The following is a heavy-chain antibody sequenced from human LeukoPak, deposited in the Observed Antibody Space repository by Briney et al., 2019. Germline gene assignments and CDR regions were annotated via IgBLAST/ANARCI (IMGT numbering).Heavy chain of an antibody. J-gene: IGHJ4*02. V-gene: IGHV3-53*01. CDR2: IYGGGST. CDR1: GFTVSSNY. CDR3: ARAHYDFWSGYWGRDSDY. D-gene: IGHD3-3*01. Sequence: GGSLRLSCAASGFTVSSNYMSWVRQAPGPGLEWVSVIYGGGSTYSADSKKGRFTISRDTYKNTGNSQMKSLTLGDTAVYYCARAHYDFWSGYWGRDSDYWGQGTLVTVSS.